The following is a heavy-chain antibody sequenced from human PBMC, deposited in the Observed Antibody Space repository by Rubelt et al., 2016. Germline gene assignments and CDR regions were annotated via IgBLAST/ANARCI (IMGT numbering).Heavy chain of an antibody. D-gene: IGHD6-13*01. CDR2: ISASCGTT. V-gene: IGHV3-23*01. CDR1: GFAFSDYA. CDR3: AEAPRIAAAGEFYDY. J-gene: IGHJ4*02. Sequence: EVQLLDSGGGFVQPGGSLRLSCAASGFAFSDYAMSWVRQAPGKGLEWASSISASCGTTYYADSAKGRFTISRDNSKNTLYLQMNSLRVEDKDLYYCAEAPRIAAAGEFYDYWGQGTLVTVSS.